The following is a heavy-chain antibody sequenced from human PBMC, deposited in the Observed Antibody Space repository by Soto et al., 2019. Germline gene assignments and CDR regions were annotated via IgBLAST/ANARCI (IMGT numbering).Heavy chain of an antibody. V-gene: IGHV1-24*01. CDR2: FDPEDGET. D-gene: IGHD3-22*01. J-gene: IGHJ4*02. Sequence: ASVKVSCKVSGYTLTELSMHWVRQAPGKGLEWMGGFDPEDGETIYAQKFQGRVTMTEDTSTDTAYMELSSLRSEDTAVYYCATDTYYYDSSGYKNCGQGTLVTVSS. CDR3: ATDTYYYDSSGYKN. CDR1: GYTLTELS.